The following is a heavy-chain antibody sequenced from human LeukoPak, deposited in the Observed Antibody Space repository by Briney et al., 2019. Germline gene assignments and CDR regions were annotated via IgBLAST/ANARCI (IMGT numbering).Heavy chain of an antibody. D-gene: IGHD3-10*01. Sequence: KPSETLSLTCTVSGGSISSYYWSWIRQPPGKGLEWIGYIYYSGSTNYNPSLKSRVTISVDTSKNQFSLKLSSVTAADTAVYYCARSDYYGSGSYYNFPFDYWGQGTLVTVSS. J-gene: IGHJ4*02. V-gene: IGHV4-59*01. CDR3: ARSDYYGSGSYYNFPFDY. CDR1: GGSISSYY. CDR2: IYYSGST.